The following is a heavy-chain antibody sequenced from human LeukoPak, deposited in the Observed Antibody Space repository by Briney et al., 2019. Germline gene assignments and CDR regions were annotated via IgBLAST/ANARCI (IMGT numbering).Heavy chain of an antibody. D-gene: IGHD6-6*01. J-gene: IGHJ5*02. CDR2: IYYSGST. Sequence: SETLSLTCTVSGGSISSSSYSWGWIRQPPGKGLEWIGSIYYSGSTYYNPSLKSRVTISVDTSKNQFSLKLSSVTAADTAVYYCARYSSSSEGSRWFDPWGQGTLVTVSS. CDR1: GGSISSSSYS. V-gene: IGHV4-39*07. CDR3: ARYSSSSEGSRWFDP.